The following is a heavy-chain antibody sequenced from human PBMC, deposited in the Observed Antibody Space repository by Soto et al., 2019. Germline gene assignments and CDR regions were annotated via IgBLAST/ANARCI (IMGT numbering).Heavy chain of an antibody. J-gene: IGHJ3*02. D-gene: IGHD5-12*01. CDR2: IIPILGIA. CDR1: GGTFSSYT. CDR3: AGDPMEYSGYDYLLEDDAFDI. V-gene: IGHV1-69*04. Sequence: ASVKVSCKASGGTFSSYTISWVRQAPGQGLEWMGRIIPILGIANYAQKFQGRVTITADKSTSTAYVELSSLRSEDTAVYYCAGDPMEYSGYDYLLEDDAFDIWGQGTMVTVSS.